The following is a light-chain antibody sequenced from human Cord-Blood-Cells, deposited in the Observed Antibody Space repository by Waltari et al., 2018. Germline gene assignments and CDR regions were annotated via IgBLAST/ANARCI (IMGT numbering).Light chain of an antibody. CDR1: ALPKQY. Sequence: SYELTQPPSVSVSPGQTARITCSGDALPKQYAYWYQQKPGQAPVLVIYNDSERPSGIPGRCSGSSSGTTVTLTISGVQAEDEADYYCQSADSSGTYVFGTGTKVTVL. CDR3: QSADSSGTYV. J-gene: IGLJ1*01. CDR2: NDS. V-gene: IGLV3-25*03.